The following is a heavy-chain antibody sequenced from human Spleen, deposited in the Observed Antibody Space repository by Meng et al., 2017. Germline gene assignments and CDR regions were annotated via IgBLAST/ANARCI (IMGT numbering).Heavy chain of an antibody. CDR2: INTGNGNT. D-gene: IGHD1-26*01. V-gene: IGHV1-3*04. CDR3: ARDGGSYLWGHDAFDI. J-gene: IGHJ3*02. Sequence: ASVKVSCKASGYSFGSYAIHWLRQAPGQRLEWMGWINTGNGNTKYSQKFQGRVTITRDISASTAYMELSSLRSEDTAVYYCARDGGSYLWGHDAFDIWGQETMVTVSS. CDR1: GYSFGSYA.